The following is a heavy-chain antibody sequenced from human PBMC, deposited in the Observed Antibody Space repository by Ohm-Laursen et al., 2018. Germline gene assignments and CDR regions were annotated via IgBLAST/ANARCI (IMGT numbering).Heavy chain of an antibody. Sequence: GSLRLSCSASGFTISNNYMNWVRQAPGKGLEWVSLIYSGGDMFYADSVKGRFTISRDKSKNTLYLQMNSLRVEDTAMYFCARDVPGIVASRGGGWGQGTLVTVSS. CDR2: IYSGGDM. CDR3: ARDVPGIVASRGGG. J-gene: IGHJ4*02. CDR1: GFTISNNY. V-gene: IGHV3-53*01. D-gene: IGHD3-16*01.